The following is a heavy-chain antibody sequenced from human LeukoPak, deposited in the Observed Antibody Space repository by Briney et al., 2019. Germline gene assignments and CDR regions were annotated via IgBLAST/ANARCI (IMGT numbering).Heavy chain of an antibody. CDR1: GGSISSGGYF. Sequence: SETLSLTCTVSGGSISSGGYFWSWIRQHPGKGLEWIGYNYYTGSTDFNPSLKSRVTISVDTSKNQFSLKLSSVTAADTAVYSCARDRGGSSYHHGLDVWGQGTTVTVSS. CDR2: NYYTGST. V-gene: IGHV4-31*03. J-gene: IGHJ6*02. CDR3: ARDRGGSSYHHGLDV. D-gene: IGHD3-10*01.